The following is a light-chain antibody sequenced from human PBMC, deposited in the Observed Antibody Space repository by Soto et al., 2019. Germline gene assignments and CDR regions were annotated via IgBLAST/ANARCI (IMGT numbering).Light chain of an antibody. Sequence: QSALTQPASVSGSPGQSITISCTGTSSDVGNYNLVSWYQQYPGKAPKLMIYEGGKRPSGVSNRFSGSKSGNTASLTISGLQDEDEADYYCSSFALRSTLIFGGGTKLTVL. CDR2: EGG. J-gene: IGLJ2*01. CDR1: SSDVGNYNL. V-gene: IGLV2-23*01. CDR3: SSFALRSTLI.